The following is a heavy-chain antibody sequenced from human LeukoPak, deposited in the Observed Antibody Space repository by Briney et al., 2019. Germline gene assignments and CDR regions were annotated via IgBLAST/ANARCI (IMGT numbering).Heavy chain of an antibody. CDR1: GGTFSSYA. Sequence: SVKVSCKASGGTFSSYAISWVRQAPGQGLEWMGGIIPIFGTANYAQKFQGRVTISTDESTSTAYMELSSLRSEDTAVYYCARGVGSGPNYYYYYMDVWGKGTTVTVSS. CDR3: ARGVGSGPNYYYYYMDV. V-gene: IGHV1-69*05. CDR2: IIPIFGTA. J-gene: IGHJ6*03. D-gene: IGHD3-3*01.